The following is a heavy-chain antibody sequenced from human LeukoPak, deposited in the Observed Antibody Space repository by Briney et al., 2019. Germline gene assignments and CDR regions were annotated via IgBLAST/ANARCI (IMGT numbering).Heavy chain of an antibody. CDR3: ARAAGSYYVYFDY. CDR2: IYYSGST. D-gene: IGHD1-26*01. Sequence: SETLSLTCTVSGGSISSYYWSWIRQPPGKGLEWIGYIYYSGSTNYNPSLKSRVTISVDTSKNQFSPKLSSVTAADTAVYYCARAAGSYYVYFDYWGQGTLVTVSS. V-gene: IGHV4-59*01. CDR1: GGSISSYY. J-gene: IGHJ4*02.